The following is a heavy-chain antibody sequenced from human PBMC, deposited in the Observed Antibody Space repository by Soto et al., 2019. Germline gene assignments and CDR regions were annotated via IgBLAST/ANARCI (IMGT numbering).Heavy chain of an antibody. CDR1: GYTFSRYG. J-gene: IGHJ6*02. CDR2: NSGYNGDT. CDR3: AKNGQPPSSCYGMDV. Sequence: QGQLVQSGPEVKKPGASVKVSCKTSGYTFSRYGISWVRQAPGQGLEWMGWNSGYNGDTNYAQKVQGRVTMTIDTSTYTAYMELRSLTSDDTAIYYCAKNGQPPSSCYGMDVWGQGTTVTVSS. V-gene: IGHV1-18*01. D-gene: IGHD2-8*01.